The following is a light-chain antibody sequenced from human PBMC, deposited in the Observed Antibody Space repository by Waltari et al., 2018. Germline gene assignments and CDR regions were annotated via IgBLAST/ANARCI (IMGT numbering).Light chain of an antibody. J-gene: IGLJ3*02. Sequence: QLVLTQSPSASASLGASVKLTCTLSSGHSSNIIAWLQQQPGKGPRYLMQVNSDGSHRKGDGIPDRVSGSSSGAERYLTISSLQSEDEADYYCETGGHGTWVFGGGTKLTVL. V-gene: IGLV4-69*01. CDR2: VNSDGSH. CDR3: ETGGHGTWV. CDR1: SGHSSNI.